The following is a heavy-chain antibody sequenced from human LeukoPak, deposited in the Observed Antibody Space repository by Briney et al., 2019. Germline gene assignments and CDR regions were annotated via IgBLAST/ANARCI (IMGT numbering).Heavy chain of an antibody. D-gene: IGHD3-10*01. CDR2: IYYSGST. Sequence: SETLSLTCTVSGGSISSYYWSWIRQPPGKGLEWIGYIYYSGSTNYNPSLKSRVTISVDTSKNQFSLKLSSVTAADTAVYYCARADHYYGSGSYDYWGQGTLVAVSS. V-gene: IGHV4-59*01. CDR3: ARADHYYGSGSYDY. CDR1: GGSISSYY. J-gene: IGHJ4*02.